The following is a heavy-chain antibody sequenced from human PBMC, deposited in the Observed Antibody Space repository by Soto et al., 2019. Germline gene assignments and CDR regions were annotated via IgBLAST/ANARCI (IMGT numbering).Heavy chain of an antibody. V-gene: IGHV3-9*01. CDR1: GFTFDDYA. Sequence: EVQLMESGGGLVQPGRSLRLSCAASGFTFDDYAMHWVRLAPGKGLEWVSSISWNSGNIDYADSVKGRFTVSRDNAKNSLYLQMNSLRSEDTAMYYCAKDASITTTYLAHWGQGTLVTVSA. D-gene: IGHD1-1*01. CDR3: AKDASITTTYLAH. CDR2: ISWNSGNI. J-gene: IGHJ4*02.